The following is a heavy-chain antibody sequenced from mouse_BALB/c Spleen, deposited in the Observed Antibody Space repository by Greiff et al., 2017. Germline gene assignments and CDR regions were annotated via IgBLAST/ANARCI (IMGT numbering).Heavy chain of an antibody. V-gene: IGHV1-74*01. CDR2: IHPSDSDT. D-gene: IGHD3-3*01. Sequence: QVQLQQPGAELVRPGASVKLSCKASGYSFTSYWMNWVKQRPGQGLEWIGMIHPSDSDTRLNQKFKDKATLTVDKSSSTAYMQLSSPTSEDSAVYYCARGTYAMDYWGQGTSVTVSS. CDR3: ARGTYAMDY. CDR1: GYSFTSYW. J-gene: IGHJ4*01.